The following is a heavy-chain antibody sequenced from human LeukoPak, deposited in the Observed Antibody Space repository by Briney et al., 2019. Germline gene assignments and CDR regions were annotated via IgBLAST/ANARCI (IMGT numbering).Heavy chain of an antibody. CDR2: INQDGSEK. D-gene: IGHD3-22*01. CDR3: ARFGGHYYDSTGSLDY. J-gene: IGHJ4*02. CDR1: GFTFSRYW. Sequence: GALRLSCAASGFTFSRYWMTWARQAPGKGLEWVANINQDGSEKYYVDSVRGRFTISRDNAKNSLYLQMNSLRAEDTAVYSCARFGGHYYDSTGSLDYWGQGTLVTVSS. V-gene: IGHV3-7*01.